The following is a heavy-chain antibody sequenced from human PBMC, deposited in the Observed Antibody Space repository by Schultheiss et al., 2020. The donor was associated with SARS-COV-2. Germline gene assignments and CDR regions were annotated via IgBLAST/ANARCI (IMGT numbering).Heavy chain of an antibody. CDR2: IYTSGST. CDR3: ARDLEEDCSGGSCYSEAFDI. V-gene: IGHV4-4*07. Sequence: SETLSLTCTVSGGSISSYYWSWIRQPAGKGLEWIGRIYTSGSTNYNPSLKSRVTMSVDTSKNQFSLKLSSVTAADTAVYYCARDLEEDCSGGSCYSEAFDIWGQGTMVTVSS. D-gene: IGHD2-15*01. J-gene: IGHJ3*02. CDR1: GGSISSYY.